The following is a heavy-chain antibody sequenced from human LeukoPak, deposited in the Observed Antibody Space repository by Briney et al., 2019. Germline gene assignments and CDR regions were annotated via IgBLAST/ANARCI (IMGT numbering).Heavy chain of an antibody. Sequence: PGGSLRLSCAASGFTFSSYAMHWVRQAPGKGLEWVAVISYDGSNKYYADSVKGRFTISRDNSKNTLYLQMNSLRAEDTAVYYCASPDMVRGVIITRGVFDYWGQGTLVTVSS. CDR1: GFTFSSYA. J-gene: IGHJ4*02. D-gene: IGHD3-10*01. V-gene: IGHV3-30*01. CDR3: ASPDMVRGVIITRGVFDY. CDR2: ISYDGSNK.